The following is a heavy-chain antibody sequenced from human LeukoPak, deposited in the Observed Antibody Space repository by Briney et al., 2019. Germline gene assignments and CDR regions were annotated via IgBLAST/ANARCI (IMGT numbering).Heavy chain of an antibody. CDR1: GAPISSFY. D-gene: IGHD2-2*01. Sequence: PSETLSLTCTVSGAPISSFYWSWIRQPPGKGLERIGYIHYSGSTKYNPSLKSRVTISVDTSKNQFSLNLTSVTAADTAVYYCAAQPDYWGQGTLVTVSS. CDR2: IHYSGST. CDR3: AAQPDY. V-gene: IGHV4-59*01. J-gene: IGHJ4*02.